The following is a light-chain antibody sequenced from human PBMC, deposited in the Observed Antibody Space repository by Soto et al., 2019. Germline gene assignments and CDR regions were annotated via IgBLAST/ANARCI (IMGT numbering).Light chain of an antibody. CDR2: KAS. Sequence: DIQMTQSPSTLSGSVGDRVTITCRASQTISSWLAWYQQKPGKAPKLLIYKASTLKSGVPSRFSGSGSGTDFTLTICSLQPEDFATYYCQQANIFPWTFGQGTMVDI. V-gene: IGKV1-5*03. CDR1: QTISSW. J-gene: IGKJ1*01. CDR3: QQANIFPWT.